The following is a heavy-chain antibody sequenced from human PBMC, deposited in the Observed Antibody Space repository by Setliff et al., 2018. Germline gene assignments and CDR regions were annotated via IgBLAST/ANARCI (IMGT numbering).Heavy chain of an antibody. CDR3: ARVDNFWSGPIDY. Sequence: SETLSLTCAVSGGSISSGYYWGWIRQPPGKGLEWIGCIYYSGSTYYNPSLKSRVTISLDTTKNQFSLKLSSVTAADTAVYYCARVDNFWSGPIDYWGQGTLVTVSS. CDR1: GGSISSGYY. D-gene: IGHD3-3*01. J-gene: IGHJ4*02. CDR2: IYYSGST. V-gene: IGHV4-38-2*01.